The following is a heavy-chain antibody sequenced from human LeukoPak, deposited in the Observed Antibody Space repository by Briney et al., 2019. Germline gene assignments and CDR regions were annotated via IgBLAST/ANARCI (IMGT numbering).Heavy chain of an antibody. CDR2: ISYDGSNK. D-gene: IGHD3-9*01. CDR1: GFTFSSYG. V-gene: IGHV3-30*18. J-gene: IGHJ4*02. CDR3: AKVDLRYFDWLPNDY. Sequence: GRFLRLSCAASGFTFSSYGMHWVRQAPGKGLEWVAVISYDGSNKYYADSVKGRFTISRDNSKNTLYLQMNSLRAEDTAVYYCAKVDLRYFDWLPNDYWGQGTLVTVSS.